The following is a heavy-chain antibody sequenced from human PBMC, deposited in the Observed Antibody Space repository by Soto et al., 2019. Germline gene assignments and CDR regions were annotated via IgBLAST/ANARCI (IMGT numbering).Heavy chain of an antibody. CDR3: ARDRRLAAAGY. Sequence: GAPVKVSCKASGGTFSRYAISWGRQGPGQGLEWMGGIITIFGTANYAQKFQGRVTITADKSTSTAYMELSRLRSEDTAVYYCARDRRLAAAGYWGQGTLVTVSS. CDR2: IITIFGTA. D-gene: IGHD6-13*01. J-gene: IGHJ4*02. V-gene: IGHV1-69*06. CDR1: GGTFSRYA.